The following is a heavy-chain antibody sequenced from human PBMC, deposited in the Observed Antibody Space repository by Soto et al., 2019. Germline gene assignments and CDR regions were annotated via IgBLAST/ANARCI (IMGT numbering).Heavy chain of an antibody. V-gene: IGHV3-48*01. Sequence: TGGSQRVSCAASGFTFSAYGRNWVRQTTGKGLEWVSYISSRTNTIYYADSVQGRFTISRDDAKNSLYLQMDSLRAEDTAVYYCARDRRIAAAADFYFDSWGQGTLVTVSS. J-gene: IGHJ4*02. CDR1: GFTFSAYG. D-gene: IGHD6-13*01. CDR3: ARDRRIAAAADFYFDS. CDR2: ISSRTNTI.